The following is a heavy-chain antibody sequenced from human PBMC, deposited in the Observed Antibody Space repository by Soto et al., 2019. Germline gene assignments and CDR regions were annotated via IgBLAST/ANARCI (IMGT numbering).Heavy chain of an antibody. CDR2: INAGNGNT. Sequence: QVQLVQSGAEVKKPGASVKVSCKASGYTFTSYAMHWVRQAPGQRLEWMGWINAGNGNTKYSQKFQGRVTITRDTSASTAYMELSSLRSEDTAVYYCARPAYCGGDCYYFDYWGQGTLVTVSS. CDR3: ARPAYCGGDCYYFDY. V-gene: IGHV1-3*01. J-gene: IGHJ4*02. CDR1: GYTFTSYA. D-gene: IGHD2-21*01.